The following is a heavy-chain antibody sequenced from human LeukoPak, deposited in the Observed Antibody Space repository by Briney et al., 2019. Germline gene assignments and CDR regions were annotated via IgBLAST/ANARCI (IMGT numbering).Heavy chain of an antibody. CDR3: ARDQEGFDY. V-gene: IGHV1-46*01. CDR2: IYPRDGST. CDR1: GYTFTNNY. Sequence: ASVKVSCTASGYTFTNNYLHWVRQAPGQGLEWMGMIYPRDGSTSYAQNFQGRVTVTRDTSTTTVHMELRGLRSEDTAVYYCARDQEGFDYWSQGTVVTVSS. J-gene: IGHJ4*02.